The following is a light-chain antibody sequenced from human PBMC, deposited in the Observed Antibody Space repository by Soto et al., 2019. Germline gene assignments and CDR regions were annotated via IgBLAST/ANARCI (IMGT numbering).Light chain of an antibody. CDR1: QTVSRS. CDR2: GAS. Sequence: STQSPATLSVSPGERATLSCSASQTVSRSLAWYPQKPCQAPRFLSFGASMRATGVPDRFSGSGSGTDFTLTISSLEPEDFAVYHCQQYGSSPRTFGQGTKVNIK. J-gene: IGKJ1*01. V-gene: IGKV3-20*01. CDR3: QQYGSSPRT.